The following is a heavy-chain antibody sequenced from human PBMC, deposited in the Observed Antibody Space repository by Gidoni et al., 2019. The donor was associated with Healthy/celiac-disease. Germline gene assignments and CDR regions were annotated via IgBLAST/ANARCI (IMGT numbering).Heavy chain of an antibody. Sequence: QVQLVQSGAEVKKPGSSVKVSCKASGGTFSSYAISWVRQAPGQGLEWMGRIIPILGIANYAQKFQGRVTITADKSTSTAYMELSSLRSEDTAVYYCARIIAAAGTVWFDPWGQGTLVTVSS. CDR2: IIPILGIA. CDR1: GGTFSSYA. D-gene: IGHD6-13*01. J-gene: IGHJ5*02. CDR3: ARIIAAAGTVWFDP. V-gene: IGHV1-69*04.